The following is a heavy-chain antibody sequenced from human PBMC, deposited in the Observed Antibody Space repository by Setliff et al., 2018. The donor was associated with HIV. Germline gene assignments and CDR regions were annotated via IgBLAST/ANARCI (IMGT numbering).Heavy chain of an antibody. V-gene: IGHV1-8*03. CDR3: ARSGPRDHDFWYDQSRRYFDL. CDR1: GYTFTQSD. CDR2: MNPKSGNT. J-gene: IGHJ2*01. D-gene: IGHD3-3*01. Sequence: ASVKVSCKASGYTFTQSDINWVRQATGQSPEWMGWMNPKSGNTGCKQTFQDRITITRDTSINTIHMELKSLTSEDTAVYYCARSGPRDHDFWYDQSRRYFDLWGRGTLVTVSS.